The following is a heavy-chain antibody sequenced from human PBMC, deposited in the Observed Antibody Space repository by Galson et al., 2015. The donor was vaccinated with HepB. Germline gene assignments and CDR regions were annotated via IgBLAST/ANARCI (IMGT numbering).Heavy chain of an antibody. D-gene: IGHD3-22*01. V-gene: IGHV3-21*01. CDR3: ASGSSGYSYYFDY. CDR1: GFTFSSYS. Sequence: SLRLSCAASGFTFSSYSMNWVRQAPGKGLEWVSSISSSSSYIYYADSVKGRFTISRDNAKNSLYLQMNSLRAEDTAVYYCASGSSGYSYYFDYWGQGTLVTVSS. J-gene: IGHJ4*02. CDR2: ISSSSSYI.